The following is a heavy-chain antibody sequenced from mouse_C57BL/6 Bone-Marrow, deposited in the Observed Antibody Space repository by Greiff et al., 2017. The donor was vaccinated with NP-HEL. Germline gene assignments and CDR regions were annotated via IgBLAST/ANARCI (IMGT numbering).Heavy chain of an antibody. CDR1: GYAFSSSW. D-gene: IGHD1-1*01. V-gene: IGHV1-82*01. J-gene: IGHJ3*01. Sequence: QVQLQQSGPELVKPGASVKISCKASGYAFSSSWMNWVKQRPGKGLEWIGRIYPGDGDTNYNGKFKGKATLTADKSSSTAYMQLSSLTSEDSAVYFCAREGDYYGSSYRFAYWGQGTLVTVSA. CDR3: AREGDYYGSSYRFAY. CDR2: IYPGDGDT.